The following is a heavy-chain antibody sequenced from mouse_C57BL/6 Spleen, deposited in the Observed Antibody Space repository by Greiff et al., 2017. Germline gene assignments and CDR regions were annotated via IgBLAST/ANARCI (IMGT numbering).Heavy chain of an antibody. Sequence: QVQLKESGAELARPGASVKLSCKASGYTFTSYGISWVKQRTGQGLEWIGEIYPRSGNTYYNEKFKGKATLTADKSSSTAYMELRSLTSEDSAVYFCASYYDYDVDYWGQGTTLTVSS. CDR3: ASYYDYDVDY. D-gene: IGHD2-4*01. V-gene: IGHV1-81*01. CDR2: IYPRSGNT. J-gene: IGHJ2*01. CDR1: GYTFTSYG.